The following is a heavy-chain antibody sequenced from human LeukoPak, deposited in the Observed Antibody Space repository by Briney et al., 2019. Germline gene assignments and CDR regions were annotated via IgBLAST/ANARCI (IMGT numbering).Heavy chain of an antibody. CDR3: AKENYGG. D-gene: IGHD4-23*01. CDR1: GFTFSNYA. V-gene: IGHV3-23*01. CDR2: ISGNGDFT. Sequence: GGSLRLSCAASGFTFSNYAMNWVRQAPGKGLEWVSAISGNGDFTFHADSVKGRFTISRDNSKNTLYLQMNSLRAEDTAVYYCAKENYGGWGQGTLVTVSS. J-gene: IGHJ4*02.